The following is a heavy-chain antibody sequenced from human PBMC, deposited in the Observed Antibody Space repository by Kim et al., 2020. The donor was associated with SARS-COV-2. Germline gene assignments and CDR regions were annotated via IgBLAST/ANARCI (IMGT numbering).Heavy chain of an antibody. V-gene: IGHV3-74*01. CDR1: GFSLINYW. CDR2: INGDGRST. Sequence: GGSLRLSCAASGFSLINYWMHWVRQAPGKGLVWVSRINGDGRSTSYADSVKGRFTISRDSAKNTLYLQMNSLRVEDTALYYCVRRYYDSSGYYYFDNLGQGAPVTLSS. CDR3: VRRYYDSSGYYYFDN. D-gene: IGHD3-22*01. J-gene: IGHJ4*02.